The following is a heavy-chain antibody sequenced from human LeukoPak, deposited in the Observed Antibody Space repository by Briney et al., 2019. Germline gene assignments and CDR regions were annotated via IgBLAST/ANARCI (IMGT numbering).Heavy chain of an antibody. Sequence: GASVKVSCTASGYSFTRNGISWVRQAPGQGLEWMGWINSNNGNTKYAQNLQGRVTMTTDTSTSTAYMELRSLRFDDTAVYYCARAKGYASSYFQHWGQGTLVTVSS. V-gene: IGHV1-18*01. CDR3: ARAKGYASSYFQH. CDR1: GYSFTRNG. CDR2: INSNNGNT. J-gene: IGHJ1*01. D-gene: IGHD5-12*01.